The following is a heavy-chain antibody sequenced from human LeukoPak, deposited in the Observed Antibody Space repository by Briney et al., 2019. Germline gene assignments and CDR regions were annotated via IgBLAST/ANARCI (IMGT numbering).Heavy chain of an antibody. J-gene: IGHJ4*02. Sequence: PGGSLRLSCAASGFTFSSYSMNWVRQAPGKGVEWVSSISSSSSYIYYADSVKGRFTISRDNAKNSLYLQMNSLRAEDTAVYYCARIRGSYFFDYWGQGTLVTVSS. CDR1: GFTFSSYS. D-gene: IGHD1-26*01. V-gene: IGHV3-21*01. CDR2: ISSSSSYI. CDR3: ARIRGSYFFDY.